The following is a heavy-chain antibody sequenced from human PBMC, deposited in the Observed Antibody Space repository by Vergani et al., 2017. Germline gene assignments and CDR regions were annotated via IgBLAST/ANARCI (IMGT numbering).Heavy chain of an antibody. Sequence: EENLVESGGGLVKPGGSLRLSCVASGFTFGSYSVNWVRQAPGRGLEWVSSISSSGNYVYYTASVKGRFSISRDNAKSLLSLQMNSLRADDTAVYYRARDQGSGTNRHHYGMDVWGQGTTVTVSS. CDR3: ARDQGSGTNRHHYGMDV. V-gene: IGHV3-21*06. CDR2: ISSSGNYV. CDR1: GFTFGSYS. D-gene: IGHD3-10*01. J-gene: IGHJ6*02.